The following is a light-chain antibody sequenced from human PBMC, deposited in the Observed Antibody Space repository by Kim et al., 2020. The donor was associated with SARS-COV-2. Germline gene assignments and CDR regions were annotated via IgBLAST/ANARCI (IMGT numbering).Light chain of an antibody. CDR1: TLGSYS. Sequence: SSALPPSPSFSFPFFPPFILPCPGDTLGSYSASWYQKKPGQAPITVIYAKNNRPSGSPDRFSGSNSGNTASLTITGAQAEDEADYYCYSRDSGMNYWVFGGGTKLTVL. CDR2: AKN. CDR3: YSRDSGMNYWV. V-gene: IGLV3-19*01. J-gene: IGLJ3*02.